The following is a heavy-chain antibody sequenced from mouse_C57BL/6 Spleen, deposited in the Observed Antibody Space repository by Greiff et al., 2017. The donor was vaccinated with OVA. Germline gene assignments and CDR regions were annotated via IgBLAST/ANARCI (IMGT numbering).Heavy chain of an antibody. Sequence: SLEWVATISSGGSYTYYPDSVKGRFTISRDNAKNTLYLQMSSLKSEDTAMYYCARQNYYGSSYDWYFDVWGTGTTVTVSS. D-gene: IGHD1-1*01. CDR2: ISSGGSYT. CDR3: ARQNYYGSSYDWYFDV. V-gene: IGHV5-6*01. J-gene: IGHJ1*03.